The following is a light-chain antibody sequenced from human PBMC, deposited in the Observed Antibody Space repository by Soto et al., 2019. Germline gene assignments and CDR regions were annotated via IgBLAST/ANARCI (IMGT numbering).Light chain of an antibody. J-gene: IGKJ1*01. Sequence: DIQMTQSPSSLSASVGDRVTIACRASQSISNYLNWYQQRPGKAPKLLIYAASSLQSGVPSRFSGSGSGTDFTLTISSLQPEDVATYYCQKYNSAPQTFGQGTKVDIK. CDR3: QKYNSAPQT. CDR1: QSISNY. V-gene: IGKV1-39*01. CDR2: AAS.